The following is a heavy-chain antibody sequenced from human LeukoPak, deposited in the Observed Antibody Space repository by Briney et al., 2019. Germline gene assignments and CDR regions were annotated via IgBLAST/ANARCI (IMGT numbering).Heavy chain of an antibody. CDR1: GFTFSSYW. D-gene: IGHD3-22*01. CDR3: ARALTEYYYDSSGYYPVWFDP. V-gene: IGHV3-7*01. CDR2: IKQDGSEK. J-gene: IGHJ5*02. Sequence: GGSLRLSCAASGFTFSSYWMSWVRQAPGKGLEWVANIKQDGSEKYYVDSVKGRFTISRDNAKNSLYLQMNSLRAEDTAVYYCARALTEYYYDSSGYYPVWFDPWGQGTLVTVSS.